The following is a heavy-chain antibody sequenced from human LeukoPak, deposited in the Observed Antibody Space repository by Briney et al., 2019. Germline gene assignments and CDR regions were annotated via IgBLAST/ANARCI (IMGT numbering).Heavy chain of an antibody. CDR2: IDPSDSYI. D-gene: IGHD3-10*01. CDR3: ARHPSGMINFDY. CDR1: GYSFATYW. Sequence: GESLRISCKSSGYSFATYWISWVRQTPGKGLEWMGRIDPSDSYINYSPSFQGHVSISVDKSISTAYLQWSSLEASDTAMYYCARHPSGMINFDYWGQGTLVTVSS. J-gene: IGHJ4*02. V-gene: IGHV5-10-1*01.